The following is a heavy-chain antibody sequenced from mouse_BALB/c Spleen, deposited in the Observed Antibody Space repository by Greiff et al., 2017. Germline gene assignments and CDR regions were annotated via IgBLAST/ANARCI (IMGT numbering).Heavy chain of an antibody. J-gene: IGHJ4*01. V-gene: IGHV5-12-1*01. D-gene: IGHD2-14*01. CDR3: ARYRSYAMDY. CDR1: GFAFSSYD. Sequence: EVKVVESGGGLVKPGGSLKLSCAASGFAFSSYDMSWVRQTPEKRLEWVAYISSGGGSTYYPDTVKGRFTISRDNAKNTLYLQMSSLKSEDTAMYYCARYRSYAMDYWGQGTSVTVSS. CDR2: ISSGGGST.